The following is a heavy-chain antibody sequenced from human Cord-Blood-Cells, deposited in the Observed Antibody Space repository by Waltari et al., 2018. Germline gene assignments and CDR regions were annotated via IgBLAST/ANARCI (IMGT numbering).Heavy chain of an antibody. CDR1: GGSFSGYY. V-gene: IGHV4-34*01. J-gene: IGHJ4*02. D-gene: IGHD5-18*01. Sequence: QVQLQQWGAGLLKPSETLSLTCAVYGGSFSGYYWSWIRQPPGKGLEWIGEINHSGSTNYNPALKIRVTISVDTSKNQFSLKLSSVTAADTAVYYCARVEDSYGDYWGQGTLVTVSS. CDR3: ARVEDSYGDY. CDR2: INHSGST.